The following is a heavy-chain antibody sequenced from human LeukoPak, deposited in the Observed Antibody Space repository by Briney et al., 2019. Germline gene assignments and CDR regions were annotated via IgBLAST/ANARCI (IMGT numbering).Heavy chain of an antibody. D-gene: IGHD4-17*01. CDR2: ISWNSGSI. J-gene: IGHJ4*01. CDR3: VRDFAYGEPDC. V-gene: IGHV3-9*01. Sequence: GGSLRLSCAASGFTFDDYAMHWVRQAPGKGLGWVSGISWNSGSIGYVDSVKGRFTISRDNAKSSLFLQMNSLRAEDTAVYYCVRDFAYGEPDCWGQGTLVTVSS. CDR1: GFTFDDYA.